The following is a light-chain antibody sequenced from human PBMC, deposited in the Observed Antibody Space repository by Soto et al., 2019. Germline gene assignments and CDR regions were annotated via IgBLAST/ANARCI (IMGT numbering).Light chain of an antibody. Sequence: DIQMTQSPSSLSASVGDRVTITCRATQNIKNYLTWYQQKAGKAPNXLIYAASTVQSGVPSRFSGSGSGTDFTITISSLQPEDFETYYCQQSYSIPLTFGQGTKVDIK. J-gene: IGKJ1*01. V-gene: IGKV1-39*01. CDR1: QNIKNY. CDR2: AAS. CDR3: QQSYSIPLT.